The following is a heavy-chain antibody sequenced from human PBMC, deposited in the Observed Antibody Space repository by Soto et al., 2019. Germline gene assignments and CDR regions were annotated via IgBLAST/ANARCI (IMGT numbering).Heavy chain of an antibody. CDR3: ARKMVRGVIGGDFDS. J-gene: IGHJ4*02. Sequence: EVQLVESGGGWVQPGGSLRLSCATSGFTVSTKCMRWVRQAPGKGLEWVSVIYSGGSTYYADSVKGRFTISRDNAQNTLSFQMTRMRAEDTAVFYCARKMVRGVIGGDFDSLGQGTPVTVSS. D-gene: IGHD3-10*01. V-gene: IGHV3-66*01. CDR1: GFTVSTKC. CDR2: IYSGGST.